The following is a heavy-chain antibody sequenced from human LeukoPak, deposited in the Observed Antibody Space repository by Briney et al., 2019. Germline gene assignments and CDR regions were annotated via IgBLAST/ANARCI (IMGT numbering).Heavy chain of an antibody. CDR1: GFTVSSNY. CDR2: IYSGGST. V-gene: IGHV3-53*01. J-gene: IGHJ4*02. D-gene: IGHD3-22*01. Sequence: GESLKISCAASGFTVSSNYMSWVRQAPGKGLEWVSVIYSGGSTYYADSVKGRFTISRDNSKNTLYLQMNSLRAEDTAVYYCAREGQDSSGYKHFDYWGQGTLVTVSS. CDR3: AREGQDSSGYKHFDY.